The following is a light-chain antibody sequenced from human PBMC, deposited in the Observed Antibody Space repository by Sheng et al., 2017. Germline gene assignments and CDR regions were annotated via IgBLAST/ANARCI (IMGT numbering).Light chain of an antibody. CDR1: QAITNY. J-gene: IGKJ1*01. CDR2: AAS. CDR3: QKYNSAPWT. Sequence: DIALTQSPSSLSASVGDRVTITCRAGQAITNYLAWYQQKPGKVPKLLIYAASTLQSGVPSRFSGSGSGTDFTLTINSLQPEDVATYYCQKYNSAPWTFGQGTKVEIK. V-gene: IGKV1-27*01.